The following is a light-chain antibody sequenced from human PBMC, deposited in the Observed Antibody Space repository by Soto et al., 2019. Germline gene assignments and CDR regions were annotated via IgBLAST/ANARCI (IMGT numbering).Light chain of an antibody. CDR1: QSISPS. J-gene: IGKJ2*01. V-gene: IGKV3-15*01. Sequence: EIVLTQSPAILSVSPGERATLSCRASQSISPSLAWYQQKPGQAPRLLISDASTRATGIPARFSGSGSGTEFTLTISSLQSEDFALYYCHQYNSWPPGTFGQGTKVEIK. CDR3: HQYNSWPPGT. CDR2: DAS.